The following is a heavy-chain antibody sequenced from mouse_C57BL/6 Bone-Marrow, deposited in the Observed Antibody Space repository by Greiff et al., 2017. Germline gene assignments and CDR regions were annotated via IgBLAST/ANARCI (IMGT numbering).Heavy chain of an antibody. V-gene: IGHV1-81*01. CDR1: GYTFTSYG. CDR3: ARGDYSKPAWFAY. Sequence: VQLQQSGAELARPGASVKLSCKASGYTFTSYGISWVKQRTGQGLEWIGEIYPRSGNTYYNEKFKGKATLTADKSSSTAYMELRSLTSEDSAVYFCARGDYSKPAWFAYWGQGTLVTVSA. J-gene: IGHJ3*01. D-gene: IGHD2-5*01. CDR2: IYPRSGNT.